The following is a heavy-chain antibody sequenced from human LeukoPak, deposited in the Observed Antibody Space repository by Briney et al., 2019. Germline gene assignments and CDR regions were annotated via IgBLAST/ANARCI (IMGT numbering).Heavy chain of an antibody. CDR2: VIHSGTT. J-gene: IGHJ4*02. CDR3: AREAPGGIAAAGLDY. D-gene: IGHD6-13*01. CDR1: GGSITGSTYY. Sequence: SETLSLTCTVSGGSITGSTYYWGWIRQPPGKGLGWIVSVIHSGTTYYNPSLRSRVIVSMDTSKKQFSLKLSSVTAADTAVYYCAREAPGGIAAAGLDYWGQGTLVTVSS. V-gene: IGHV4-39*07.